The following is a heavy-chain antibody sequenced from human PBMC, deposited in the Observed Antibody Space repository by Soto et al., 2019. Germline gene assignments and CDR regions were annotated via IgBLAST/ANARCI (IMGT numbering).Heavy chain of an antibody. V-gene: IGHV1-3*01. Sequence: ASVKVSFKASGYTFTSYAMHWVRQASGQRLEWMGWINAGNGNTKYSQKFQGRVTITRDTSASTAYMELSSLRSEDTAVYYFARTYSNYVLYWFELWGQGTLVTVSS. CDR3: ARTYSNYVLYWFEL. CDR1: GYTFTSYA. J-gene: IGHJ5*02. CDR2: INAGNGNT. D-gene: IGHD4-4*01.